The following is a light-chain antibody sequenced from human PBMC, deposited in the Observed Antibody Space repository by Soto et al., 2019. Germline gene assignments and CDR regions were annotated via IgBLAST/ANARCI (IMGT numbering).Light chain of an antibody. J-gene: IGKJ5*01. CDR3: QQYGSF. CDR2: GAS. Sequence: EIVLTQSPGTLSLSPGERSAVSCRASETVAGSYLAWYQQKPGQAPRLLIHGASTRATGIPDRFSGSGSGTDFTLTISRLEPEDFAVYYCQQYGSFFGQGTRLEI. V-gene: IGKV3-20*01. CDR1: ETVAGSY.